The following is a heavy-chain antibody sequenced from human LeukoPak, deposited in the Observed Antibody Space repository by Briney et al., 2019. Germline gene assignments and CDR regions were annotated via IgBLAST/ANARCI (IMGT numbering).Heavy chain of an antibody. CDR2: IYYSGST. CDR3: ARIRGIPYYFDY. CDR1: GGSISSYY. D-gene: IGHD3-10*01. Sequence: PSETLSLTCTVPGGSISSYYWSWIRQPPGKGLEWIGYIYYSGSTNYNPSLKSRVTISVDTSKNQFSLKLSSVTAADTAVYYCARIRGIPYYFDYWGQGTLVTVSS. J-gene: IGHJ4*02. V-gene: IGHV4-59*01.